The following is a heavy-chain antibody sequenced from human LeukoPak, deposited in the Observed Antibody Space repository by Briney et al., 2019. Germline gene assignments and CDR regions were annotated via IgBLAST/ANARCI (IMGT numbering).Heavy chain of an antibody. D-gene: IGHD6-19*01. CDR3: ARHAIAVAGTPQFDY. CDR2: IYYSGST. J-gene: IGHJ4*02. CDR1: GGSINGYY. V-gene: IGHV4-59*01. Sequence: SETLSLTCIVAGGSINGYYWSWIRQPPGKGLEWIGYIYYSGSTNYNPSLKSRVTISVDASKNQFSLKLSSVTAADTAVYYCARHAIAVAGTPQFDYWGQGTLVTVSS.